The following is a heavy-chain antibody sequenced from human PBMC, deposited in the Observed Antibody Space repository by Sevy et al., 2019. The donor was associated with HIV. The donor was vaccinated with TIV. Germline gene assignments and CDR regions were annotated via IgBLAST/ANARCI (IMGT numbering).Heavy chain of an antibody. Sequence: SETLSLTCTVSGGSISAYYWSWIRQPPGKGLEYLGYIYYTGSTNYNPSLKSRVTISVDTSKNQFSLNMSSVTAADTAVHYCARAPPVRSGDDSLNWFDPWGQGTLVTVSS. CDR1: GGSISAYY. D-gene: IGHD5-12*01. CDR2: IYYTGST. J-gene: IGHJ5*02. V-gene: IGHV4-59*01. CDR3: ARAPPVRSGDDSLNWFDP.